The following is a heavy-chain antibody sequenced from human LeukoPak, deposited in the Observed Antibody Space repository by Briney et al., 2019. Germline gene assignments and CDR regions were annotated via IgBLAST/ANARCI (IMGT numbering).Heavy chain of an antibody. V-gene: IGHV4-59*01. CDR2: IYYSGST. Sequence: SETLSLTCTVSGGSISSYYWSWIRQPPGKGLEWIGYIYYSGSTNYNPSLKSRVTISVDTSKNQFSLKLSSVTAADTAVYYYARAGYYYDSSAYYDYWGQGTLVTVSS. J-gene: IGHJ4*02. CDR3: ARAGYYYDSSAYYDY. D-gene: IGHD3-22*01. CDR1: GGSISSYY.